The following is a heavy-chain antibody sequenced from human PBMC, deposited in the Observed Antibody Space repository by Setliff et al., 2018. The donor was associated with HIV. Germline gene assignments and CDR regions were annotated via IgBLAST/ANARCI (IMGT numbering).Heavy chain of an antibody. D-gene: IGHD3-22*01. V-gene: IGHV4-39*01. Sequence: SETLSLTCSVSGGSIDNNKYYWSWIRQPPGKGLEWTGSIYHTGRTYYNRSLESRLAISIDTSKNQFSLKLTSVTAADTAMYYCASRIYYYDESRVLREEGFVPWGQGTLVTVSS. CDR3: ASRIYYYDESRVLREEGFVP. CDR2: IYHTGRT. CDR1: GGSIDNNKYY. J-gene: IGHJ5*02.